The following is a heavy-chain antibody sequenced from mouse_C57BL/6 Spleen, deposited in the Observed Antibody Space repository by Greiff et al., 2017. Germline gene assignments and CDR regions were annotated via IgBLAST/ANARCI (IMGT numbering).Heavy chain of an antibody. CDR1: GYTFTSYW. J-gene: IGHJ2*01. V-gene: IGHV1-61*01. CDR2: IYPSDSET. CDR3: ATGSSWSY. Sequence: QVQLKQPGAELVRPGSSVKLSCKASGYTFTSYWMDWVKQRPGQGLEWIGNIYPSDSETHYNQKFKDKATLTVDKSSSTDYMQLSSLTSEDSAVYYCATGSSWSYWGQGTTLTVSS. D-gene: IGHD1-1*01.